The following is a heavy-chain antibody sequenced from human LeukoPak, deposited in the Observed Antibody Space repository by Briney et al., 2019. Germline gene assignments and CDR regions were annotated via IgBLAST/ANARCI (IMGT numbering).Heavy chain of an antibody. J-gene: IGHJ2*01. CDR3: ARVDPLLTPSRYFDL. V-gene: IGHV1-2*02. CDR2: INPNSGGT. Sequence: ASVKVSCKASGYTFTGYYMHWVRQAPGQGLEWMGWINPNSGGTNYAQKFQGRVTMTRDTPISTAYMELSRLRSDDTAVYYCARVDPLLTPSRYFDLWGRGTLVTVSS. CDR1: GYTFTGYY. D-gene: IGHD4-23*01.